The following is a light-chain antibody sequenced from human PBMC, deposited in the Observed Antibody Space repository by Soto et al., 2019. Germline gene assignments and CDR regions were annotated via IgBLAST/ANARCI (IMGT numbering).Light chain of an antibody. CDR2: AAS. CDR3: QQSYRTPRYT. Sequence: DIQMTQSPSSLSASVGDRVTITCRTSQSISSYLNWYQQKPGKAPKLLIYAASSLQSGVPSRFSGSGYGTDFTLTISSLPPEDFATYYCQQSYRTPRYTFGQGTKLEIK. CDR1: QSISSY. J-gene: IGKJ2*01. V-gene: IGKV1-39*01.